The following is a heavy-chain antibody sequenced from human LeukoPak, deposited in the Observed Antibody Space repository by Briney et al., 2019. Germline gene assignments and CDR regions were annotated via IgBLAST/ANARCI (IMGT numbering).Heavy chain of an antibody. V-gene: IGHV1-8*03. CDR1: GYTFTKYG. Sequence: ASVKVSCKASGYTFTKYGISWVRQAPGQGLEWMGWMNPNSGNTGYAQKFQGRVTITRNTSISTAYMELSSLRSEDTAVYYCARVWYYYYYMDVWGKGTTVTVSS. CDR3: ARVWYYYYYMDV. D-gene: IGHD3-16*01. J-gene: IGHJ6*03. CDR2: MNPNSGNT.